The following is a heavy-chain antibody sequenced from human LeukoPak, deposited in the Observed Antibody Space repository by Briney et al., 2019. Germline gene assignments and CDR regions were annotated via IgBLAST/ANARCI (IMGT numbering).Heavy chain of an antibody. CDR3: ARDVAAAGLYFDY. V-gene: IGHV3-30*03. D-gene: IGHD6-13*01. J-gene: IGHJ4*02. Sequence: GGSLRLSCAASGFTFSSYSMNWVRQAPGKGLEWVAVISYDGSNKYYADSVKGRFTISRDNSKNTLYLQMNSLRAEDTAVYYCARDVAAAGLYFDYWGQGTLVTVSS. CDR2: ISYDGSNK. CDR1: GFTFSSYS.